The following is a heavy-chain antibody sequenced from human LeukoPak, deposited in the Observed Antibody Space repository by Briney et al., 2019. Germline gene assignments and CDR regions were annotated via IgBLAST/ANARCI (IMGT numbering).Heavy chain of an antibody. V-gene: IGHV3-23*01. CDR3: AKDLSRAVAADWFDP. CDR1: GFSVNDNY. CDR2: ISDSGGST. J-gene: IGHJ5*02. Sequence: QSGGSLRLSCAASGFSVNDNYVSWVRQAPGKGLEWVSSISDSGGSTYYADSVKGRFTISRDNSKNTLYLQMTNLRAADTAVYYCAKDLSRAVAADWFDPWDQGSLVTVSS. D-gene: IGHD6-19*01.